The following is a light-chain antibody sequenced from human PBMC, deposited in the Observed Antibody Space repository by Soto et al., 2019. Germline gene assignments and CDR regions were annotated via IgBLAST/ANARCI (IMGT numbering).Light chain of an antibody. Sequence: QSVLTQPPSVSAAPGQKVTISCSGSSSNIGSNYVSWYQQLPGAAPKLLIYENYERPSGIPDRFSGSKSGTSATLGITGLQTGDEAEYYCGAWDNSLTGGVFGGGTKLTVL. V-gene: IGLV1-51*02. CDR1: SSNIGSNY. CDR2: ENY. J-gene: IGLJ2*01. CDR3: GAWDNSLTGGV.